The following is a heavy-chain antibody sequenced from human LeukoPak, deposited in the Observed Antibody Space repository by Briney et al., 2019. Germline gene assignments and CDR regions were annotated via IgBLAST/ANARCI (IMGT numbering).Heavy chain of an antibody. V-gene: IGHV3-7*01. CDR2: IRPDGNDR. CDR1: GCTFSDYW. J-gene: IGHJ4*02. D-gene: IGHD4/OR15-4a*01. CDR3: ARGTAGAYDY. Sequence: GGPLRLSCAASGCTFSDYWMIWVRQAPGKGLEWVANIRPDGNDRYLVDSARGRFTISRDNAKNSLYLQMNSLRAEDTAMYYCARGTAGAYDYWGQGTLVTVSS.